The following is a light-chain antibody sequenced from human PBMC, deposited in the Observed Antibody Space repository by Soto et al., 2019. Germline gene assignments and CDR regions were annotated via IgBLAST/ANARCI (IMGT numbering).Light chain of an antibody. Sequence: TVMTQSPLSLPVTPGALASLSCRSSQSLLHSNGYNYLDWYLQKPGQSPQRLIYEVSNRFSGMPDRFIRSGSGTAFTLTISCLEAEDVGTYDCMQNIQRPGTFGQGTKVDI. V-gene: IGKV2D-29*02. CDR3: MQNIQRPGT. J-gene: IGKJ1*01. CDR2: EVS. CDR1: QSLLHSNGYNY.